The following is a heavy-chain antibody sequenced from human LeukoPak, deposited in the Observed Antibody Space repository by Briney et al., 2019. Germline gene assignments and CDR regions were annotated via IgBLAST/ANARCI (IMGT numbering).Heavy chain of an antibody. J-gene: IGHJ4*02. CDR2: INPSGGST. CDR1: GYTFTSYY. D-gene: IGHD1-26*01. V-gene: IGHV1-46*01. Sequence: ASVKVSCKASGYTFTSYYMHWVRQAPGQGLEWMGIINPSGGSTSYAQKFQGRVTITTDESTSTAYMELSSLRSEDTAVYYCARYGVSGSGSYNFDYWGQGTLVTVSS. CDR3: ARYGVSGSGSYNFDY.